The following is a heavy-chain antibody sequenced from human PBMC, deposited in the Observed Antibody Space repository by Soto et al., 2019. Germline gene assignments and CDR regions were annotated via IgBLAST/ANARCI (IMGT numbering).Heavy chain of an antibody. CDR2: IIPIFGTA. CDR3: ARFLILTGYYIDY. CDR1: GGTFSSYA. V-gene: IGHV1-69*13. Sequence: SVKVSCKXSGGTFSSYAISWVRQAPGQGLEWMGGIIPIFGTANYAQKFQGRVTITADESTSTAYMELSSLRSEDTAVYYCARFLILTGYYIDYWGQGTLVTVSS. J-gene: IGHJ4*02. D-gene: IGHD3-9*01.